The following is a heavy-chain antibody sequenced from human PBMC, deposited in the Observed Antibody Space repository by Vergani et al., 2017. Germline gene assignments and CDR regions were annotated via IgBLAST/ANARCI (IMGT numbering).Heavy chain of an antibody. D-gene: IGHD3-9*01. J-gene: IGHJ6*02. V-gene: IGHV1-2*02. CDR1: GYTFTGYY. CDR2: INPNSGGT. CDR3: ARDRLAQPYYDGMDV. Sequence: QVQLVQSGAEVKKPGASVKVSCKASGYTFTGYYMHWVRQAPGQGLEWMGWINPNSGGTNYAQKFQGRVTMTRDTSIITAYLELSRLRSDDTAVYYCARDRLAQPYYDGMDVWGQGTTVTVSS.